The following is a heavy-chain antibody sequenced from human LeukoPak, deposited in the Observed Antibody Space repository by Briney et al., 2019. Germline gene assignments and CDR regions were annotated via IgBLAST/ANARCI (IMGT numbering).Heavy chain of an antibody. Sequence: PGGSLRLSCAASGFTVSSNYMSWVRQAPGKGLEWVSVIYSGGSTYYADSVKGRFTISRDNSKNTLYLQMNSLRAEDTAVYYCAGVGSRGSYYYYMDVWGKGTTVSVSS. J-gene: IGHJ6*03. CDR2: IYSGGST. CDR1: GFTVSSNY. CDR3: AGVGSRGSYYYYMDV. D-gene: IGHD2-15*01. V-gene: IGHV3-66*02.